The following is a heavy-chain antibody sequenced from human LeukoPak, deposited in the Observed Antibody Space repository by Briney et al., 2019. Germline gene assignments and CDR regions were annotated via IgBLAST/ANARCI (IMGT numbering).Heavy chain of an antibody. CDR3: AKGGSITVMVVTPDAFDI. Sequence: GGSLRLSCTSSGFTVSSTYISWVRQAPGKGLEWVSGISGSGGSTYYADSVKGRFTISRDNSKNTVYLQMNSLRGDDTAVYYCAKGGSITVMVVTPDAFDIWGQGTMVTVSS. V-gene: IGHV3-23*01. CDR1: GFTVSSTY. J-gene: IGHJ3*02. CDR2: ISGSGGST. D-gene: IGHD3-22*01.